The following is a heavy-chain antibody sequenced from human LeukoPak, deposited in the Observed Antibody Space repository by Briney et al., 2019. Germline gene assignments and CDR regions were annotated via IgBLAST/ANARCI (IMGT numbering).Heavy chain of an antibody. V-gene: IGHV3-21*01. CDR2: ISSSSSYI. D-gene: IGHD3-10*01. Sequence: GGSLRLSCAASGFSFSIYSMNWVRQAPGKGLEWVSSISSSSSYIYYAGSVKGRFTISRDNAKNSLYLQMDSLRAEDTAAYYCARAYYGSGTSHFDSWGQGTLVTVSS. CDR3: ARAYYGSGTSHFDS. J-gene: IGHJ4*02. CDR1: GFSFSIYS.